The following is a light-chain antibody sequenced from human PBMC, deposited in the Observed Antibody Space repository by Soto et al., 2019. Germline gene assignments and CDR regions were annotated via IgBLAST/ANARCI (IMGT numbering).Light chain of an antibody. Sequence: QSVLAQPASVSGSPGQSVTISCTGTSSDVGGFNYVSWYQQYPGKAPKLFIYDVSNRPSGVSNRFSGSKSGNTASLTISGLQAEDEADYYCSSYTSNNTHVFGTETKVTVL. J-gene: IGLJ1*01. V-gene: IGLV2-14*03. CDR2: DVS. CDR1: SSDVGGFNY. CDR3: SSYTSNNTHV.